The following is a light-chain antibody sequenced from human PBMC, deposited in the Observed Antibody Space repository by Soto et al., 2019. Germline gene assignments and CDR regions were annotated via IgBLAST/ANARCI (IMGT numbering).Light chain of an antibody. V-gene: IGLV1-47*01. J-gene: IGLJ3*02. Sequence: QSVLTQPPSASGTPGQWVTISCSGSSSDIGINYVSWYQQLPGTAPKLLICRNDQRPSGVPDRFSGSKSGTSASLAISGLRSEDEADYYCAAWDDSLSGRVFGGGTKLTVL. CDR3: AAWDDSLSGRV. CDR2: RND. CDR1: SSDIGINY.